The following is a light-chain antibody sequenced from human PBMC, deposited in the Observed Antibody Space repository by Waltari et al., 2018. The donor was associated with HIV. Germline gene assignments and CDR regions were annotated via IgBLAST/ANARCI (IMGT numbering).Light chain of an antibody. J-gene: IGKJ1*01. CDR2: WAS. CDR1: QSVLYSSNNKNY. CDR3: QQYYTNPRT. Sequence: DIVMTQSPDSLAVSLGERATNNCKYRQSVLYSSNNKNYLAWYQQKPGQPPKLLIYWASTRESGVPDRFSGSGSGTDFTLTISSLQAEDVAVYYCQQYYTNPRTFGQGTKVEIK. V-gene: IGKV4-1*01.